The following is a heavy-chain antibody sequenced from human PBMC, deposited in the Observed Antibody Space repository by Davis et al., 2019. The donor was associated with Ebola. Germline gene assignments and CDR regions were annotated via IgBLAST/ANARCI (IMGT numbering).Heavy chain of an antibody. V-gene: IGHV1-46*01. CDR3: ARDGGGRITGTADY. J-gene: IGHJ4*02. Sequence: ASVKVSCKASGYTFTSYYMHWVRQAPGQGLEWMGIINPSGGSTSYAQKFQGRVTMTRDTSTSTAYMELRSLRSDDTAVYYCARDGGGRITGTADYWGQGTLVTVSS. D-gene: IGHD1-7*01. CDR1: GYTFTSYY. CDR2: INPSGGST.